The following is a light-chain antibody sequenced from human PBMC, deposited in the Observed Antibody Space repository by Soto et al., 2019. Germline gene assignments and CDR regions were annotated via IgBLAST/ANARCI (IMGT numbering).Light chain of an antibody. CDR3: QQYGGSPPYT. Sequence: EIVLTQSPGTLSLSPGERATLSCRASHSVSSSYLAWYQRKPGQAPRLLIYGASSRATGLPDRFSGSGSGTHFTLTISRLEPEDFAVYYCQQYGGSPPYTFGQGTKLEIK. V-gene: IGKV3-20*01. CDR2: GAS. J-gene: IGKJ2*01. CDR1: HSVSSSY.